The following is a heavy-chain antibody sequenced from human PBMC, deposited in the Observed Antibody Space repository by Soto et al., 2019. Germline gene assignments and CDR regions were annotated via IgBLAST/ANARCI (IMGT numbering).Heavy chain of an antibody. D-gene: IGHD3-10*01. CDR1: GGTFSSYA. V-gene: IGHV1-69*12. J-gene: IGHJ6*02. Sequence: QVQLVQSGAEVKKPGSSVKVSCKASGGTFSSYAINWVRQAPGQGLEWMGGIIRIFGTPDYAQRFQGRVTITADESTSTAYMELSSLRSEDTAVYYCARQGSNEYYYYGMDVWGQWTTVTVSS. CDR3: ARQGSNEYYYYGMDV. CDR2: IIRIFGTP.